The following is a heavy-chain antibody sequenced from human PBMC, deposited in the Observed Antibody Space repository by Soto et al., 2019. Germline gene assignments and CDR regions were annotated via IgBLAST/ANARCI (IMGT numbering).Heavy chain of an antibody. Sequence: PGGSLRLSCAASGFTFSSYGMHWVRQAPGKGLEWVAVIWYDGSNKYYADSVKGRFTISRDNSKNTLYLQMNSLRAEDTAVYYCARDYSWSRDFWSGYYTGSSYMDVWGQGTTVTVSS. V-gene: IGHV3-33*01. CDR3: ARDYSWSRDFWSGYYTGSSYMDV. D-gene: IGHD3-3*01. CDR2: IWYDGSNK. J-gene: IGHJ6*02. CDR1: GFTFSSYG.